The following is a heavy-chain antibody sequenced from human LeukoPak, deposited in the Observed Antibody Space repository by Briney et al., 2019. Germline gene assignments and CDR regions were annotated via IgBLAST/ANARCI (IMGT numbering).Heavy chain of an antibody. D-gene: IGHD1-7*01. J-gene: IGHJ4*02. V-gene: IGHV3-7*01. CDR1: GFTFSSYW. Sequence: GGSLRLSCAASGFTFSSYWMSWVRQAPGKGLEWVANIKQDGSEKYYVDSVKGRFTISRDNAKNSLYLQMNSLRAEDTAVYYCARDWYNWSYWSFVGYFDYWGQGTLVTVSS. CDR3: ARDWYNWSYWSFVGYFDY. CDR2: IKQDGSEK.